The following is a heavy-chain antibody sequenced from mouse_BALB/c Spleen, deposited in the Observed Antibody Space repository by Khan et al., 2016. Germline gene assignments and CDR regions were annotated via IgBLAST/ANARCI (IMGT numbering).Heavy chain of an antibody. CDR1: GYSITSDYA. CDR3: AGADYGDKDAMDY. D-gene: IGHD1-1*01. V-gene: IGHV3-2*02. Sequence: EVQLQESGPGLVKPSQSLSLTCTVTGYSITSDYAWNSIRQSPGNRLEWMGYISYSGSTSYNPSLKSRISITRDTSKNQFFLQLNSVTSEETATNYCAGADYGDKDAMDYWGQGTSVTVSS. CDR2: ISYSGST. J-gene: IGHJ4*01.